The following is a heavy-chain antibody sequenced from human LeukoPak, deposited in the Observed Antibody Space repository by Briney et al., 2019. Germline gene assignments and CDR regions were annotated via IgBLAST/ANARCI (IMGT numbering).Heavy chain of an antibody. V-gene: IGHV1-2*02. D-gene: IGHD3-3*01. Sequence: ASVKVSCKASGYTFTGYYMHWVRQAPGQGLEWMGWINPNSGGTNYAQKFQGRVTMTRDTSISTAYMELSRLRSDDTAVYYCARERGGNTILGAHARVDNWFDPWGQGTLVTVSS. CDR3: ARERGGNTILGAHARVDNWFDP. J-gene: IGHJ5*02. CDR2: INPNSGGT. CDR1: GYTFTGYY.